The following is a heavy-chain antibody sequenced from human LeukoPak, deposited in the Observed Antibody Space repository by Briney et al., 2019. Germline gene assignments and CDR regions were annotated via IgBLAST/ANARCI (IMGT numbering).Heavy chain of an antibody. CDR3: ARDLYDSGAYSNPIDY. Sequence: GESLRLSCAAYGFTLSSHSMNWVRQAPGKGLEWVSSISSSSSYIHSADSVKGRFTISRDNAKNSLYLQINSLRAEDTAVYYCARDLYDSGAYSNPIDYWGQGTLVTV. J-gene: IGHJ4*02. D-gene: IGHD3-22*01. CDR2: ISSSSSYI. V-gene: IGHV3-21*01. CDR1: GFTLSSHS.